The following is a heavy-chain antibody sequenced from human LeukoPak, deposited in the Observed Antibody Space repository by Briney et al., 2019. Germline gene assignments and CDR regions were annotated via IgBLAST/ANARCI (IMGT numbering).Heavy chain of an antibody. Sequence: GGSLRLSCAASGFTFSSYGMSWVRQAPGKGLEWVSAISGSGGSTYYADSVKGRFTISRDNSKNTLYLQMNSLRAKDTAVYYCAKDFDSSGYYMDVWGKGTTVTISS. J-gene: IGHJ6*03. CDR3: AKDFDSSGYYMDV. CDR2: ISGSGGST. D-gene: IGHD3-22*01. CDR1: GFTFSSYG. V-gene: IGHV3-23*01.